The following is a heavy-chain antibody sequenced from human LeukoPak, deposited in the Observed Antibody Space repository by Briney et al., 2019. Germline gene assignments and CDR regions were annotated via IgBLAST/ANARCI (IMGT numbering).Heavy chain of an antibody. D-gene: IGHD2-21*01. J-gene: IGHJ4*02. CDR2: ISGSGGST. CDR1: GFTFSSYA. Sequence: GGSLRLSCAASGFTFSSYAMSWVRQAPGKGLEWVSAISGSGGSTYYADSVKGRFTISRDSSKNTLFLQMNRLRPEDAPVYYCAKAPVTTCRGAYCYPFDYWAQGTLVTVSS. V-gene: IGHV3-23*01. CDR3: AKAPVTTCRGAYCYPFDY.